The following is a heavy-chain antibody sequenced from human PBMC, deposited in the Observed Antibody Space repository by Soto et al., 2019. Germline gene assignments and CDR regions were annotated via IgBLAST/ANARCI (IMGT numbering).Heavy chain of an antibody. J-gene: IGHJ6*02. CDR1: RESFSVSY. V-gene: IGHV4-34*01. D-gene: IGHD2-21*02. Sequence: SETLSITSAVYRESFSVSYFALIRQHPGKGLEWXGEXXHXXTXXXXXSXXXRLTISLDTSKKHFSLKLGDVTDADTAAYYCARADRTLVTSYSLDVWGQGTTVTVSS. CDR3: ARADRTLVTSYSLDV. CDR2: XXHXXTX.